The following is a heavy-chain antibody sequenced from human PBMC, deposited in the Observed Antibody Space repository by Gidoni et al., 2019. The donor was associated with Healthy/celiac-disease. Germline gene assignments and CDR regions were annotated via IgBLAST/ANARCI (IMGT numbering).Heavy chain of an antibody. CDR1: GFTVSSNY. CDR3: ARDHGSSWYYYAMDV. CDR2: IYSGGST. J-gene: IGHJ6*02. Sequence: EVQLVESGGGLIQPGGSLRLSCAASGFTVSSNYMSWVRQAPGKGLEWVSVIYSGGSTYYADSVKGRFTISRDNSKNTLSLQMNSLRAEDTAVYYCARDHGSSWYYYAMDVWGQGTTVTVSS. V-gene: IGHV3-53*01. D-gene: IGHD6-13*01.